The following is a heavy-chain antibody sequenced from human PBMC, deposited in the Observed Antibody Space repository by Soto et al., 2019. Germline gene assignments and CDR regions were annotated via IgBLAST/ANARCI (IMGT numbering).Heavy chain of an antibody. CDR2: IKQDGSEK. J-gene: IGHJ4*02. D-gene: IGHD2-2*01. CDR3: ARVYCSSTSWYYFDY. V-gene: IGHV3-7*01. Sequence: PGGSLILSCAASGFTFSSYWMSWVRQAPGKGLEWVANIKQDGSEKYYVDSVKGRFTISRDNAKNSLYLQMNSLRAEDTAVYYCARVYCSSTSWYYFDYWGQGTLVTVSS. CDR1: GFTFSSYW.